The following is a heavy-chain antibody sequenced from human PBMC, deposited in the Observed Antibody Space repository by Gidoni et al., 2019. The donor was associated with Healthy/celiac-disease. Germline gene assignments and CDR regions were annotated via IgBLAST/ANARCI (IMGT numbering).Heavy chain of an antibody. J-gene: IGHJ4*02. D-gene: IGHD6-19*01. V-gene: IGHV3-23*01. CDR2: ISGSVGST. CDR1: GFTFSSYA. CDR3: AKFGDPVAGRDY. Sequence: EVQLLESGGGLVQPGGSLRLSCAASGFTFSSYAMGWVRQAPGKGLEWVSVISGSVGSTYYADSVKGRFTISRDNSKNTLYLQMNSLRAEDTAVYYCAKFGDPVAGRDYWGQGTLVTVSS.